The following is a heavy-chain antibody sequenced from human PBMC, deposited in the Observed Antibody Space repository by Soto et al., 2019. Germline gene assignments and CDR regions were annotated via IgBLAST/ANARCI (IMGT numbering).Heavy chain of an antibody. D-gene: IGHD6-19*01. J-gene: IGHJ6*02. Sequence: GGSLRLSCAASGFTFSSYWMHWVRQAPGKGLVWVSRINSDGSSTSYADSVKGRFTISRDNAKNTLYLQMNSLRAEDTAVYYCARADYIAVAGNERYYYYYGMDVWGQGTTVTVSS. V-gene: IGHV3-74*01. CDR3: ARADYIAVAGNERYYYYYGMDV. CDR2: INSDGSST. CDR1: GFTFSSYW.